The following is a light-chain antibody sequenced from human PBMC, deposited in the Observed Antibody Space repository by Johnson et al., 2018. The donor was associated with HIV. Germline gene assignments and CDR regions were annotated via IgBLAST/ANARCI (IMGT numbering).Light chain of an antibody. CDR2: ENN. Sequence: QSVLTQPPSVSAAPGQKVTISCSGSSSNIGNNYVSWYQQLPGTAPKLLIYENNKRPSGIPHRFSGSKSGTSATLGITGLQTGDEAGYSCGTWDSSLSEGVFGTGTKVTVL. CDR3: GTWDSSLSEGV. V-gene: IGLV1-51*02. CDR1: SSNIGNNY. J-gene: IGLJ1*01.